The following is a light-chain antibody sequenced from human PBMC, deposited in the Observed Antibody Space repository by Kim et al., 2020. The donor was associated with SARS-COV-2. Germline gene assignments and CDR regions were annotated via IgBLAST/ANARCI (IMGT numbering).Light chain of an antibody. J-gene: IGLJ3*02. CDR3: QVWDSSSFV. CDR2: YDS. CDR1: NIGSKS. Sequence: VAPGKTARITCGGNNIGSKSVHWYQQKPGQAPVLVIYYDSDRPSGIPERFSGSNSGNTATLTISRVEAGDEADYYCQVWDSSSFVFGGGTKLTVL. V-gene: IGLV3-21*04.